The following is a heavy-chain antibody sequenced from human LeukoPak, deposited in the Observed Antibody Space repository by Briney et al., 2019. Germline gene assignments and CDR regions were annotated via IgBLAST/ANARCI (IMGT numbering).Heavy chain of an antibody. Sequence: GGSLRLSCAASGFTFSSYSMNWVRQAPGKGLEWVSYISSSSSTIYYADSVKGRFTISRDNAKNSLYLQMNSLRAEDTAVYYCARADSSSWYLDWGQGTLVTVSS. CDR3: ARADSSSWYLD. CDR1: GFTFSSYS. D-gene: IGHD6-13*01. V-gene: IGHV3-48*01. J-gene: IGHJ4*02. CDR2: ISSSSSTI.